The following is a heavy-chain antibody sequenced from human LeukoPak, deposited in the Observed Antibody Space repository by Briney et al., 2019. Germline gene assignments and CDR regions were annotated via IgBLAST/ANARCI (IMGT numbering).Heavy chain of an antibody. V-gene: IGHV3-23*01. D-gene: IGHD6-13*01. CDR1: GFTFSTYA. J-gene: IGHJ4*02. CDR2: VTSGGDTT. CDR3: AKVAPLGSSWYAFNY. Sequence: GGSLRLSCAASGFTFSTYAMSWVRQAPGKGLEWVSGVTSGGDTTYYADSVKGRFTISRDNSKNTVSLHMNSVRAEDTAVYYCAKVAPLGSSWYAFNYWGQGTLVTVSS.